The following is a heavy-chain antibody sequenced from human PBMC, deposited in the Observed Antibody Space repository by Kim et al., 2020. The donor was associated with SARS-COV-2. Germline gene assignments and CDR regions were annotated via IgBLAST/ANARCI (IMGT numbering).Heavy chain of an antibody. CDR1: GGSITSGGYY. CDR3: ASEGVVVAATQPRYCYYGMAV. V-gene: IGHV4-31*03. D-gene: IGHD2-15*01. CDR2: IYYSGST. Sequence: SETMSLTCTVSGGSITSGGYYWSWIRQHPGKGLEWIGYIYYSGSTYYNPSLKSRVTISVDKSKNQFSLKLSSVTAADTAVYYCASEGVVVAATQPRYCYYGMAVCGQGTTVTVSS. J-gene: IGHJ6*02.